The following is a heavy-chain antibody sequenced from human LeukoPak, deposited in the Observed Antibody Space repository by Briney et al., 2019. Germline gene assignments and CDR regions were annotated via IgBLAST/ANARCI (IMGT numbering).Heavy chain of an antibody. J-gene: IGHJ4*02. CDR2: ISTSGSTM. D-gene: IGHD3-10*01. CDR1: GFIFSSYS. V-gene: IGHV3-48*01. CDR3: ARGRGYFDY. Sequence: GGSLRLSCAASGFIFSSYSMNWVRQAPGKRLEWVSYISTSGSTMYYADSVKGRFTISRDNGKNTLFLQMNSLRGEDTAVYYCARGRGYFDYWGQGTLVTVSS.